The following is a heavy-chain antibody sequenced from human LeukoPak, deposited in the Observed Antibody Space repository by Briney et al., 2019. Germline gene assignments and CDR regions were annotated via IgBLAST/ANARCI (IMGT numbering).Heavy chain of an antibody. CDR1: GFTFDDYA. D-gene: IGHD1-1*01. CDR3: TKAQLHLKMGFDY. CDR2: ISLNSGSI. V-gene: IGHV3-9*01. J-gene: IGHJ4*02. Sequence: GGSLRLSCAASGFTFDDYAMHWVPDARGRGLEWGSDISLNSGSIVYADSVKGRFTISRDNAKNSLYLQMNSLRAEDAALYYCTKAQLHLKMGFDYWGQGTLVTVCS.